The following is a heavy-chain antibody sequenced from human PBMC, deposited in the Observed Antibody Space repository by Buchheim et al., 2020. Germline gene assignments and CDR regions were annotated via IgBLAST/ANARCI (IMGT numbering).Heavy chain of an antibody. V-gene: IGHV4-59*11. J-gene: IGHJ5*02. CDR2: IHHSGST. CDR3: ARAGDYSDHTGGWFDP. Sequence: QLQLQESGPGLVKPSETLSLTCTVSGGSINIHYWSWIRQPPGKGLEWIGYIHHSGSTNYNPSLKSRVAISLGTSKSQFSLKVTYVTAADTAVYDGARAGDYSDHTGGWFDPWGQGTL. CDR1: GGSINIHY. D-gene: IGHD4-17*01.